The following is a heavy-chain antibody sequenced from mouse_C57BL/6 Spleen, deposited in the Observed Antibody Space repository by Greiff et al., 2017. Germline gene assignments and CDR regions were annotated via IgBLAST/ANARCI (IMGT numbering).Heavy chain of an antibody. D-gene: IGHD2-5*01. CDR2: IDPNSGGT. V-gene: IGHV1-72*01. Sequence: VQLQQPGADFLKPGASVNLSCKASGSTFTSYWMPWVNQRPGRGLEWIGRIDPNSGGTKYIEKFKGKATLTVDKPSSTAYMQLSSLTSEDSAVYYCARESNPYAMDYWGQGTSVTVSS. CDR3: ARESNPYAMDY. J-gene: IGHJ4*01. CDR1: GSTFTSYW.